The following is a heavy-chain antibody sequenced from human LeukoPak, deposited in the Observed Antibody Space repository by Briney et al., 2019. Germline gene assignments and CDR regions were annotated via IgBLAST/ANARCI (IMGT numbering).Heavy chain of an antibody. Sequence: GGSLRLSCAASGFTFSSYDMHWVRQATGKGLEWVSANGTAGDTYYPGSVKGRFTISRENAKNSLYLQMNSLRAGDTAVYYCARDLGGSWDVWGQGTTVTVSS. J-gene: IGHJ6*02. V-gene: IGHV3-13*04. CDR1: GFTFSSYD. D-gene: IGHD2-15*01. CDR2: NGTAGDT. CDR3: ARDLGGSWDV.